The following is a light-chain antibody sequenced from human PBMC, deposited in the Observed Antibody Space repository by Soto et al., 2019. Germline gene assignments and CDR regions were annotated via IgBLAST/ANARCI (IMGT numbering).Light chain of an antibody. J-gene: IGKJ1*01. Sequence: AIRMTQSPSSFSASTGDRVTITCRASQGISSYLAWYQQKPGKAPKLLIYAASTLQSGVPSRFSGSGSQSDFTLTISCLQSEDFATYYCQQYYSYPPWTFGQGTKVDIK. CDR1: QGISSY. CDR3: QQYYSYPPWT. CDR2: AAS. V-gene: IGKV1-8*01.